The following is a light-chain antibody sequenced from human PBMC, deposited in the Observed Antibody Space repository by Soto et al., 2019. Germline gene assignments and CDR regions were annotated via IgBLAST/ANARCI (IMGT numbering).Light chain of an antibody. CDR2: GAS. J-gene: IGKJ1*01. Sequence: EIVLTQSPVTLSLSPGERATLSCRASQSVASRNLAWYQQKSGQAPRLLIYGASSRAIHTPDRFSGSGSGTDFTLTLSGLEPEDFAVYYCQHFGNSLWTFGQGTKVDI. CDR3: QHFGNSLWT. V-gene: IGKV3-20*01. CDR1: QSVASRN.